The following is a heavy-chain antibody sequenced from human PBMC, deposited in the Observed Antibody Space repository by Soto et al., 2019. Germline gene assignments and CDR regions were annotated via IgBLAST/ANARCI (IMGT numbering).Heavy chain of an antibody. J-gene: IGHJ6*02. CDR3: ARYGSGSYTSYGMDV. Sequence: PGGSLRLSCAASGFTFSSYSMNWVRQAPGKGLEWVSSISSSSYIYYADSVKGRFTISRDNAKNSLYLQMNSLRAEDTAVYYCARYGSGSYTSYGMDVWGQGTTVTVS. V-gene: IGHV3-21*01. CDR1: GFTFSSYS. D-gene: IGHD3-10*01. CDR2: ISSSSYI.